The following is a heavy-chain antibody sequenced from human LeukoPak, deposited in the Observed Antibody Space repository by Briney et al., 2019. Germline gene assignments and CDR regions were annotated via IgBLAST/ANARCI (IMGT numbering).Heavy chain of an antibody. D-gene: IGHD3-22*01. CDR3: ARGRTYYYDTSGYYPSIYYGMDV. CDR2: INHGEST. CDR1: GGSFSGYY. Sequence: SETLSLTCAVSGGSFSGYYWYWIRQPPGKGLEWVGEINHGESTNYNPSLKSRATLSVDTSKNQFSLKLTSVTAADTAVYYCARGRTYYYDTSGYYPSIYYGMDVWGQGTTVIVSS. J-gene: IGHJ6*02. V-gene: IGHV4-34*01.